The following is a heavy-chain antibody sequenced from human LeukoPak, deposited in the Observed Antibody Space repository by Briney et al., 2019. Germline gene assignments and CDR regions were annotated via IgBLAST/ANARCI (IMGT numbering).Heavy chain of an antibody. Sequence: GGSLRLSCAASGFTFSNYAMTWVRQAPGKGLEWVSTVSGSGGSTYYADSVKGRFTISRDNSKNTLYLQMNSLRAEDTAVYYCAKAGYSSGWYAMYYFDYWGQGTLVTVSS. V-gene: IGHV3-23*01. CDR2: VSGSGGST. CDR1: GFTFSNYA. CDR3: AKAGYSSGWYAMYYFDY. J-gene: IGHJ4*02. D-gene: IGHD6-19*01.